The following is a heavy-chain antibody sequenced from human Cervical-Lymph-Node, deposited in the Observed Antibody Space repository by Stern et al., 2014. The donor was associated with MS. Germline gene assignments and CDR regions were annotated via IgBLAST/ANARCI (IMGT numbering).Heavy chain of an antibody. CDR1: GFTFSSYA. V-gene: IGHV3-64D*06. CDR3: VKPHYDSSGYYDY. D-gene: IGHD3-22*01. Sequence: EVQLVESGGGLVKPGGSLRLSCSASGFTFSSYAMHWVRQAPGKGLEYVSAISSNGGSTYYADSVKGRFTISRDNSKNTLYLQMSSLRAEDTAVYYCVKPHYDSSGYYDYWGQGTLVTVSS. J-gene: IGHJ4*02. CDR2: ISSNGGST.